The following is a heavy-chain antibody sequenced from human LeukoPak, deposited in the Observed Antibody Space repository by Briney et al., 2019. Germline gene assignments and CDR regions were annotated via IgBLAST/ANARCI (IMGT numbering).Heavy chain of an antibody. D-gene: IGHD2-2*01. V-gene: IGHV3-23*01. CDR3: AKDGEYQLLSGGIDY. CDR2: ISGSGGST. J-gene: IGHJ4*02. CDR1: GFTFSSYA. Sequence: PGGSLRLSCAASGFTFSSYAMSWVRQAPGKVLEWVSAISGSGGSTYYADSVKGRFTISRDNSKTTLYLQMNSLRAEDTAVYYCAKDGEYQLLSGGIDYWGQGTLVTVSS.